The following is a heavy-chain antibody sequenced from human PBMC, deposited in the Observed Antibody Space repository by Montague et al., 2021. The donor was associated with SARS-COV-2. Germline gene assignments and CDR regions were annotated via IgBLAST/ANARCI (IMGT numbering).Heavy chain of an antibody. Sequence: SLRLSCAASRFTFCSYAMNWVRQAPGKGLEWVSYISRSGSSIYYADSVKGRFTISRDNAKNSLYLQMNSLRAEDTAVYYCARGRGWLEGATCTAFDIWGQGILVTVSS. D-gene: IGHD1-26*01. CDR1: RFTFCSYA. CDR3: ARGRGWLEGATCTAFDI. J-gene: IGHJ3*02. V-gene: IGHV3-48*03. CDR2: ISRSGSSI.